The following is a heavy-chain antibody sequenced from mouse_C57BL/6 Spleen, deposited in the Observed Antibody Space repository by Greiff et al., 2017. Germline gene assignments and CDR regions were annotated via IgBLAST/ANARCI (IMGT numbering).Heavy chain of an antibody. CDR1: GYTFTSYW. CDR3: ARGRLDYGSSYLYFDV. J-gene: IGHJ1*03. CDR2: IDPSDSYT. V-gene: IGHV1-69*01. D-gene: IGHD1-1*01. Sequence: QVQLQQPGAELVMPGASVKLSCKASGYTFTSYWMHWVKQRPGQGLEWIGEIDPSDSYTNYNQKFKGKSTLTVDKSSSTAYMQLSSLTSEDSAVYYCARGRLDYGSSYLYFDVWGTGTTVTVSS.